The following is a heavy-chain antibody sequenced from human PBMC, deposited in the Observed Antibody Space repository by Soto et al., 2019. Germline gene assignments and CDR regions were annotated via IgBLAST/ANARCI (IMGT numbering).Heavy chain of an antibody. CDR3: AREIPSRGAGWFDP. J-gene: IGHJ5*02. CDR1: GFTFSSYS. CDR2: ISSSSSTI. D-gene: IGHD3-10*01. Sequence: EVQLVESGGGLVQPGGSLRLSCAASGFTFSSYSVNWVRQAPGKGLEWVSYISSSSSTIYYADSVKGRFTISRDNAKNSLYLQMNSLRDEDTAVYYCAREIPSRGAGWFDPWGQGTLVTVSS. V-gene: IGHV3-48*02.